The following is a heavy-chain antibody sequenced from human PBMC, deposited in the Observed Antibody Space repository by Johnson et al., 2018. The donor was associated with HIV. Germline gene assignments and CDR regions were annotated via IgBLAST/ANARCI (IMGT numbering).Heavy chain of an antibody. J-gene: IGHJ3*02. D-gene: IGHD5-18*01. CDR2: ISWNSGSI. Sequence: VQVVESGGGLVQPGRSLRLSCAASGFTFDDYAMHWVRQAPGKGLEWVSGISWNSGSIGYADSVKGRFTISRDNAKNSLYLQMNSLRAEDTAVYYCTRLPSGYSRDAFDIWGQGTMVTVSS. V-gene: IGHV3-9*01. CDR3: TRLPSGYSRDAFDI. CDR1: GFTFDDYA.